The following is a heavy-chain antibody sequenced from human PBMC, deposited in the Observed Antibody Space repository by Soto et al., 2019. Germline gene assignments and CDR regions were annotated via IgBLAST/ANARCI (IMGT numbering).Heavy chain of an antibody. D-gene: IGHD5-18*01. Sequence: PSDTLSLTGAGSGGSIISGLSCWRWVRQPPGKELEWIRYIGHSESSYYTPSLERRATISIDKSKNHFSLKLTLVTAADTVYYYCAREVGYFVGRHIDIWGQGTLVTVSS. J-gene: IGHJ4*02. CDR3: AREVGYFVGRHIDI. CDR1: GGSIISGLSC. CDR2: IGHSESS. V-gene: IGHV4-30-2*01.